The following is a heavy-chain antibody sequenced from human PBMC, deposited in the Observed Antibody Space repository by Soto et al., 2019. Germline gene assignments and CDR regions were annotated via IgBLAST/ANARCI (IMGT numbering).Heavy chain of an antibody. CDR3: ARDHAGDILNDAFDI. Sequence: GGSLRLSCAASGFTFSSYSMNWVRQAPGKGLEWVSSISSSSYIYYADSVKGRFTISRDKAKNSLYLQMNSLRAEDTAVYYCARDHAGDILNDAFDIWGQGTMVTVSS. D-gene: IGHD5-12*01. J-gene: IGHJ3*02. CDR1: GFTFSSYS. CDR2: ISSSSYI. V-gene: IGHV3-21*01.